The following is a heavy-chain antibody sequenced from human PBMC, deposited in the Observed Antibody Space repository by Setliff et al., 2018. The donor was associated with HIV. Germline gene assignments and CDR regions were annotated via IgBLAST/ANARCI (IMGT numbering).Heavy chain of an antibody. D-gene: IGHD2-21*02. CDR3: ARLSGDYYYFDY. CDR2: IFSSGST. J-gene: IGHJ4*02. CDR1: GGSISSYY. V-gene: IGHV4-4*09. Sequence: SCTVSGGSISSYYWSWIRQSPGRGLEWIGFIFSSGSTKYNPSLQSRVTMSIDTSKNQFSLKLTSVTAADTAVYYCARLSGDYYYFDYWGQGTLVTVSS.